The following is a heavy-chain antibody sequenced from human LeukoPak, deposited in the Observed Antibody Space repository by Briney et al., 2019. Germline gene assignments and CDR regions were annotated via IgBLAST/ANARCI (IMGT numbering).Heavy chain of an antibody. Sequence: ASVKVSCKASGYTFTSYYMHWVRQAPGQGLEWMGIINPSGGSTSYAQKFQGRVTMTRDTSTSTVYMELSSLRSEDTAVYYCAREGCSGGSCYGVGAFDIWGQGTMVTVPS. D-gene: IGHD2-15*01. CDR2: INPSGGST. J-gene: IGHJ3*02. CDR3: AREGCSGGSCYGVGAFDI. CDR1: GYTFTSYY. V-gene: IGHV1-46*01.